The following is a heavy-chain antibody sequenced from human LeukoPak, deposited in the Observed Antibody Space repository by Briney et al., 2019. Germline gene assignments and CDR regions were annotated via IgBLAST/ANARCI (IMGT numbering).Heavy chain of an antibody. CDR3: ARDRSMYSGSYRSFDY. CDR2: IYTSGST. D-gene: IGHD1-26*01. CDR1: GGSISSYY. J-gene: IGHJ4*02. Sequence: RPSETLSLTCTVSGGSISSYYWSWIRQPAGKGLEWIGRIYTSGSTNYNPSLKSRVTMSVDTSKNQFSLKLSSVTAADTAVYYCARDRSMYSGSYRSFDYRGQGTLVTVSS. V-gene: IGHV4-4*07.